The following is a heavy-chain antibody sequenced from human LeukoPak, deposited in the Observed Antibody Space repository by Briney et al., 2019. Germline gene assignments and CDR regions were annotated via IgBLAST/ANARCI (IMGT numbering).Heavy chain of an antibody. CDR1: AFTFSSYG. V-gene: IGHV3-23*01. Sequence: GGSLTLSCAASAFTFSSYGMSWVRQAPKKGLEWVSAISGSGGSTYYADSVKGRFTISRDNSKNTLYLQMNSLRAEDTAVYYCAKGPLSHFDYWGQGTLVTVSS. CDR2: ISGSGGST. CDR3: AKGPLSHFDY. J-gene: IGHJ4*02. D-gene: IGHD2/OR15-2a*01.